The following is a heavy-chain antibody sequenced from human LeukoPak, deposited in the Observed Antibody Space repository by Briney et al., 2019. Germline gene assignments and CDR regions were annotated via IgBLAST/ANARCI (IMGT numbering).Heavy chain of an antibody. CDR1: GGSISSYY. D-gene: IGHD3-10*01. Sequence: SETLSLTCTVSGGSISSYYWSWIRQPPGKGLEWIGYIYYSGSTNYNPSLKSRVTISVDTSKNQFSLKLSPVTAADTAVYYCARNHYGSGSYSPWGQGTLVTVSS. J-gene: IGHJ5*02. CDR2: IYYSGST. CDR3: ARNHYGSGSYSP. V-gene: IGHV4-59*01.